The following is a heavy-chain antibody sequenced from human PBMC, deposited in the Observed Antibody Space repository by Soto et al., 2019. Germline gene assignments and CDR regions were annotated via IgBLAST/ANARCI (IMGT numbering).Heavy chain of an antibody. J-gene: IGHJ4*02. V-gene: IGHV1-2*02. Sequence: QVPLVQSGAEVKKPGASVKVSCKASGYTFTGYYMHWVRQAPGQGLEWMGWINPNSGGTNYAQKFQGRVTMTRDTSISTAYMELSRLRSDDTAVYYCASTYQEGITMVRGVILGYWGQGTLVTVSS. CDR1: GYTFTGYY. D-gene: IGHD3-10*01. CDR2: INPNSGGT. CDR3: ASTYQEGITMVRGVILGY.